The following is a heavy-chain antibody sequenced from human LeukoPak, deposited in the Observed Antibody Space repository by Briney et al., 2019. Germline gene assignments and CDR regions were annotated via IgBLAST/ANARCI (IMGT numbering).Heavy chain of an antibody. CDR2: IYYSGST. CDR1: AGSISNYY. V-gene: IGHV4-59*01. J-gene: IGHJ6*02. Sequence: PSETLSLTCTVSAGSISNYYWSWIRQPPGKGLEWIGYIYYSGSTNYNPSLKSRVTISVDTSKNQFSLNLSSVTAADTAMYYCARDRSPEGYYDSSHWDYYHGMDVWGQGTTVTVSS. D-gene: IGHD3-22*01. CDR3: ARDRSPEGYYDSSHWDYYHGMDV.